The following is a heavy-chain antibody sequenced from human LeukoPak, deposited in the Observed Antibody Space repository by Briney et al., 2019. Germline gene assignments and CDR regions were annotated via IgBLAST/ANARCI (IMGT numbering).Heavy chain of an antibody. Sequence: GRSLRLSCAASGFTFSTYNMIWVRQAPGKGLEWVSVIYSGGSTHYADSVKGRFTISRDNSKNTLYLQMNSLRAEDTAVYYCARDRLHYDSLTGYPADWGQGTLVTVSS. CDR2: IYSGGST. CDR3: ARDRLHYDSLTGYPAD. CDR1: GFTFSTYN. V-gene: IGHV3-66*01. D-gene: IGHD3-9*01. J-gene: IGHJ4*02.